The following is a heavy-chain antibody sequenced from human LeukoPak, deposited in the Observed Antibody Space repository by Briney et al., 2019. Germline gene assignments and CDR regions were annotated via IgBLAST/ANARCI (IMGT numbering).Heavy chain of an antibody. V-gene: IGHV4-59*01. Sequence: PSKTLSLTCTVSGGSISSYYWSWIRQPPGKGLEWIGYIYYSGSTNYNPSLKSRVTISVDTSKNQFSLKLSSVTAADTAVYYCAITTNTAMAPYFDYWGQGTLVTVSS. D-gene: IGHD5-18*01. CDR1: GGSISSYY. J-gene: IGHJ4*02. CDR3: AITTNTAMAPYFDY. CDR2: IYYSGST.